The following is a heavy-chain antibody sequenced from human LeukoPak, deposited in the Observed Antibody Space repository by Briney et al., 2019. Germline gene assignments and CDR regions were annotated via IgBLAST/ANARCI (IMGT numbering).Heavy chain of an antibody. CDR3: ARDLGNYYGSGSARFDP. J-gene: IGHJ5*02. V-gene: IGHV1-46*01. D-gene: IGHD3-10*01. CDR1: GYTFTSYY. Sequence: ASVKVSCKASGYTFTSYYMHWVRQAPGQGLEWMGIINPSGGSTSYAQKFQGRVTMTRDTSISTAYMELSRLRSDDTAVYYCARDLGNYYGSGSARFDPWGQGTLVTVSS. CDR2: INPSGGST.